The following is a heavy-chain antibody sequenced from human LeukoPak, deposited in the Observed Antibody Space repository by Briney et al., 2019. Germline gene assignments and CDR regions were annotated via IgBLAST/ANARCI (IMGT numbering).Heavy chain of an antibody. J-gene: IGHJ4*02. CDR1: GFTFSSYA. CDR3: ARMQQLPY. CDR2: ISYDGSNK. V-gene: IGHV3-30-3*01. D-gene: IGHD6-13*01. Sequence: PGGSLRLSCAASGFTFSSYAMHWVRQAPGKGLEWVAVISYDGSNKYYADSVEGRFTISRDNSKNTLYLQMNSLRAEDTAVYYCARMQQLPYWGQGTLVTVSS.